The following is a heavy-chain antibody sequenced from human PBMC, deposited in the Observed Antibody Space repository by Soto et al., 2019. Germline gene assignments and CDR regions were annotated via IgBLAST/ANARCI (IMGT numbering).Heavy chain of an antibody. CDR3: AHRKVAAGPFDY. Sequence: QITLKESGPTLVKPTQTLTLTCTFSGFSLSTTGVGVGWIRQPPGKALEWLALIYWDDDKRYSPSLKSRLTIXKXXSKNQVLLTMTNMDPVDTATYYCAHRKVAAGPFDYWDQGTLVTVSS. D-gene: IGHD6-25*01. CDR2: IYWDDDK. V-gene: IGHV2-5*02. CDR1: GFSLSTTGVG. J-gene: IGHJ4*02.